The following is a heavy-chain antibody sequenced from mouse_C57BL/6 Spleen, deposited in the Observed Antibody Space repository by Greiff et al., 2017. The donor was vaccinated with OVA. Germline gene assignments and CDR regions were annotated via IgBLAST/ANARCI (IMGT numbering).Heavy chain of an antibody. CDR3: AFAMDY. V-gene: IGHV1-82*01. CDR2: SYPGDGDT. J-gene: IGHJ4*01. Sequence: QVQLQQSGPELVKPGASVKISCKASGYAFSSSWMNWVKQRPGKGLEWIGRSYPGDGDTNYNGKFKGKATLTAAKSSSTAYMQLSSLTSEDSAVYFCAFAMDYWGQGTSVTVSS. CDR1: GYAFSSSW.